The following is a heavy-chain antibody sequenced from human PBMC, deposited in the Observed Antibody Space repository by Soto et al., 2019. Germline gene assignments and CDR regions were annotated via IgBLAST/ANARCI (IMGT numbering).Heavy chain of an antibody. J-gene: IGHJ5*02. D-gene: IGHD2-2*01. V-gene: IGHV3-33*01. CDR3: ARDSGDIVVVPAAIPRENWFDP. Sequence: GGFLRLSSEASGFTCSSYGMHWVRQAPGKGLEWVAVIWYDGSNKYYADSVKGRFTISRDNSKDTLYLQMNSLRAEDTAVYYCARDSGDIVVVPAAIPRENWFDPWGQGTLVTVSS. CDR1: GFTCSSYG. CDR2: IWYDGSNK.